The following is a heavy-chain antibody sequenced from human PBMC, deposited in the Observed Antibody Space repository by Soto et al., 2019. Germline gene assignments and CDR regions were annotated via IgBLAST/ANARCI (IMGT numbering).Heavy chain of an antibody. CDR1: EFTFMGGS. D-gene: IGHD3-10*01. V-gene: IGHV3-74*01. Sequence: EVQLVESGGGLVQPGGSLRLSCAPSEFTFMGGSLHWVGQAPGKGLVWVPGIDNAGTASTYADSVKGRFTTSRDNAKNMLYLQMNSLRAEDTAVYYCARGWFGPDVLGKWTTVTVSS. J-gene: IGHJ6*04. CDR2: IDNAGTAS. CDR3: ARGWFGPDV.